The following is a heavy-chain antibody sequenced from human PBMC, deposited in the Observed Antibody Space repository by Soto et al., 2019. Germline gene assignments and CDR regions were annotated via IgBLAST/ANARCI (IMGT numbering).Heavy chain of an antibody. CDR1: GDSVSTNSAT. CDR3: ARAAVAFDAFDL. V-gene: IGHV6-1*01. CDR2: TYIRSKWYN. J-gene: IGHJ3*01. D-gene: IGHD2-15*01. Sequence: QIQLQQSGPGLVKPSQTLSLTCVISGDSVSTNSATWNWIRQSPSRGLEWLGRTYIRSKWYNEYAVSVKSRIAIRPDTSKNLFSLHLSSVTPEDTAVYFCARAAVAFDAFDLWGQGTVVTVSS.